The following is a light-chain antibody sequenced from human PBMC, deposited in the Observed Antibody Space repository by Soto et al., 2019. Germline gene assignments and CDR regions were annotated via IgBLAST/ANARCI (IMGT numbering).Light chain of an antibody. CDR1: SSDVGGYKY. CDR2: EVS. V-gene: IGLV2-14*01. CDR3: SSYTSSSTLEV. Sequence: QSALTQPASVSGSPGQSITISCNGTSSDVGGYKYVSWYQQHPGKAPKLMIYEVSNRPSGVSKRFSGSKSGNTASLTISGLQAEDESDYYCSSYTSSSTLEVFGGGTKLTVL. J-gene: IGLJ2*01.